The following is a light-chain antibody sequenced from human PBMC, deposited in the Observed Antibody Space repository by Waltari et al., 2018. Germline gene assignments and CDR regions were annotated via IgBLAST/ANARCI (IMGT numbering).Light chain of an antibody. CDR1: NSNIGSNT. V-gene: IGLV1-44*01. CDR2: NNS. J-gene: IGLJ1*01. Sequence: QSVLTQPPSASGTPGQRVTISCSGSNSNIGSNTVNWYQQLPGTAPKPLIDNNSQRPSGVPERFSGSNSGTSASLAISGLQSEDEGAYYCAAWDDSLNGFYVFGTGTKVTVL. CDR3: AAWDDSLNGFYV.